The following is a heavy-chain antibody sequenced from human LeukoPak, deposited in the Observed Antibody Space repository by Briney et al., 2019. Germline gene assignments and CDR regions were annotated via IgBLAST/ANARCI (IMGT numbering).Heavy chain of an antibody. CDR2: IYSGGNT. Sequence: PGGSLRLSCAASGFTFSSYGMHWVRQAPGKGLEWVSVIYSGGNTYYADSVKGRFTISRDNSKNTLFLQMNSLRAEDTAVYYCAKSRGSGSKMARGVNFDYWGQGTLVTVSS. CDR3: AKSRGSGSKMARGVNFDY. D-gene: IGHD3-10*01. J-gene: IGHJ4*02. V-gene: IGHV3-NL1*01. CDR1: GFTFSSYG.